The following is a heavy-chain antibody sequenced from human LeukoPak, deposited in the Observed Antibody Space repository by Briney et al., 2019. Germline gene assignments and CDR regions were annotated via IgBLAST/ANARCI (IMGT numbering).Heavy chain of an antibody. CDR2: IRSKPYGGTT. Sequence: GRSLRLSCTASGFTFGDYAMSWVRQAPGKGREWVGFIRSKPYGGTTEYAASVKGRFTISRDDSKSIAYLQMNSLKTEDTAVYYCARSRRYSSSSGTFAFDIWGQGTMVTVSS. CDR3: ARSRRYSSSSGTFAFDI. J-gene: IGHJ3*02. CDR1: GFTFGDYA. V-gene: IGHV3-49*04. D-gene: IGHD6-6*01.